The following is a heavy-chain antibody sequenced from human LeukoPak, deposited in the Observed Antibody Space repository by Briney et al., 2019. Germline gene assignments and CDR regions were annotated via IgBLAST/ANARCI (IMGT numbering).Heavy chain of an antibody. V-gene: IGHV4-61*02. J-gene: IGHJ4*02. D-gene: IGHD3-9*01. CDR2: IYTSGST. Sequence: SQTLSLTCTVSGGSISSGSYYWSWIRQPAGKGLEWIGRIYTSGSTNYNPSLKSRVTISVDTSKNQFSLKLSSVTAADTAVYYCARDGVRYFDWLFNWGQGTLVTVSS. CDR1: GGSISSGSYY. CDR3: ARDGVRYFDWLFN.